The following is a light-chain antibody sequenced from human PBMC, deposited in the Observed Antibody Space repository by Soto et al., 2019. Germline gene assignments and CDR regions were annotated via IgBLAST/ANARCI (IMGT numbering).Light chain of an antibody. Sequence: QLVLTQSPSASASLGASVNLTCTLSSGHSSYAIAWHQQQPEKGPRYLMKLNSDGSHSKGDGLPDRFSGSSSGAERYLTISSLQSEDEADYYCQTWGSGIHYVFGTGTKVTVL. V-gene: IGLV4-69*01. CDR2: LNSDGSH. J-gene: IGLJ1*01. CDR3: QTWGSGIHYV. CDR1: SGHSSYA.